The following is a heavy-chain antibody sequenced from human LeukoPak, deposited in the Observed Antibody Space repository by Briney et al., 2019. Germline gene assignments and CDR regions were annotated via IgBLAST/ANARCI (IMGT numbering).Heavy chain of an antibody. V-gene: IGHV3-21*01. J-gene: IGHJ4*02. CDR1: GFTFSIYS. D-gene: IGHD3-22*01. CDR2: ISSGSSYI. Sequence: GGSLRLSCAASGFTFSIYSMSWVCLAPGKGLEWVSSISSGSSYIYYADSVKGRFTISRDNAKNSLYLQMNGLRAEDTAVYYCASSITMILLRYWGQGTLVTVSS. CDR3: ASSITMILLRY.